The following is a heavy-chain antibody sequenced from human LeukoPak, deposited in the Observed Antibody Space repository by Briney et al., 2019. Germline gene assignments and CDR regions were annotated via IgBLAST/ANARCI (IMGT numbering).Heavy chain of an antibody. CDR2: MNPNSGNA. J-gene: IGHJ4*02. D-gene: IGHD6-19*01. Sequence: ASVKVSCKASGYTFTSYDINWVRQATGQGLEWMGWMNPNSGNAGYAQKFQGRVTMTTDTSTSTAYMELRSLRSDDTAVYYCASRGSQWPISDYWGQGTLVTVSS. CDR1: GYTFTSYD. CDR3: ASRGSQWPISDY. V-gene: IGHV1-8*01.